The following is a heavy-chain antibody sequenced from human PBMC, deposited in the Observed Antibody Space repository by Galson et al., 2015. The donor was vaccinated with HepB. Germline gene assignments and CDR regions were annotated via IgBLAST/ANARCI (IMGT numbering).Heavy chain of an antibody. V-gene: IGHV3-33*06. CDR1: GFTFSSYG. Sequence: SLRLSCAASGFTFSSYGMHWVRQAPGKGLEWVAVIWYDGSNKYYADSVKGRFTISRDNSKNTLYLQMNSLRAEDTAVYYCAKENLVDYDFWSGRDGPVSYYGMDVWGQGTTVTVSS. J-gene: IGHJ6*02. D-gene: IGHD3-3*01. CDR2: IWYDGSNK. CDR3: AKENLVDYDFWSGRDGPVSYYGMDV.